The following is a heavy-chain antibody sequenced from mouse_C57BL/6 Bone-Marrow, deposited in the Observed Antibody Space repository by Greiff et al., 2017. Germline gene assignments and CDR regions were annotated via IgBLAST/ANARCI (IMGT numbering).Heavy chain of an antibody. CDR2: ISSGGSYT. CDR3: AGYSRRDWYFDV. CDR1: GFTFSSYG. D-gene: IGHD1-2*01. V-gene: IGHV5-6*01. Sequence: EVHLVESGGDLVKPGGSLKLSCAASGFTFSSYGMSWVRQTPDQRLEWVATISSGGSYTYYPDSVKGRFTISRDNAKNTLYLQMSSLKSEDTAMYYCAGYSRRDWYFDVWGTGTTVTVSS. J-gene: IGHJ1*03.